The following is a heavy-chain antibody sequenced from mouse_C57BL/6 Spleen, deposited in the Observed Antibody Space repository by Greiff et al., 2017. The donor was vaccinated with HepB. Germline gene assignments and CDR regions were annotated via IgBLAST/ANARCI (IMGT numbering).Heavy chain of an antibody. CDR2: IYPGDGDT. CDR1: GYAFSSYW. V-gene: IGHV1-80*01. J-gene: IGHJ2*01. Sequence: QVHVKQSGAELVKPGASVKISCKASGYAFSSYWMNWVKQRPGKGLEWIGQIYPGDGDTNYNGKFKGKATLTADKSSSTAYMQLSSLTSEDSAVYFCARAGGFITLDYWGQGTTLTVSS. CDR3: ARAGGFITLDY. D-gene: IGHD1-1*01.